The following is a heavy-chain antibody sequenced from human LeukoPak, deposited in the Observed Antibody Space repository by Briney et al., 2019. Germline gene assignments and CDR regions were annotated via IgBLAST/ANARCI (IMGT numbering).Heavy chain of an antibody. CDR2: INQDGSEI. CDR1: GFSFSSYW. J-gene: IGHJ6*03. D-gene: IGHD3-10*01. Sequence: GGSLRLSCAASGFSFSSYWMSWVRQAPGRGLEWVANINQDGSEIYYVDSVKGRLTISRDNAKNSLYLQMNSLRAEDTGVYYCTRDFQGRFYYHVDVWGKGTTVTVSS. V-gene: IGHV3-7*01. CDR3: TRDFQGRFYYHVDV.